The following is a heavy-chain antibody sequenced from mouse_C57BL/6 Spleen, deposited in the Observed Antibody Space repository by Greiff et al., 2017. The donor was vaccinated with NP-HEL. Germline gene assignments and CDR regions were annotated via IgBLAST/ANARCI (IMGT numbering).Heavy chain of an antibody. CDR3: ARSQSSGYPFDY. V-gene: IGHV1-54*01. D-gene: IGHD3-2*02. J-gene: IGHJ2*01. CDR1: GYAFTNYL. Sequence: VQLQQSGAELVRPGTSVKVSCKASGYAFTNYLIEWVKQRPGQGLEWIGVINPGSGGTNYNEKFKGKATLTADKSSSTAYMQLSSLTSEDSAVYFCARSQSSGYPFDYWGQGTTLTVSS. CDR2: INPGSGGT.